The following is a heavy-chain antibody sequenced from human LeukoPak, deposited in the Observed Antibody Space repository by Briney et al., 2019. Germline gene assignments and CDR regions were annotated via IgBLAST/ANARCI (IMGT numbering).Heavy chain of an antibody. V-gene: IGHV1-46*01. CDR3: ARGPTSMITIFGVVTPRRYYYYMDV. J-gene: IGHJ6*03. D-gene: IGHD3-3*01. Sequence: ASVKVSCKASGYTFTSYYMHWVRQAPGQGLERMGIINPSGGSTSYAQKFQGRVTMTRDMSTSTVYMELSSLRSEDTAVYYCARGPTSMITIFGVVTPRRYYYYMDVWGKGTTVTVSS. CDR1: GYTFTSYY. CDR2: INPSGGST.